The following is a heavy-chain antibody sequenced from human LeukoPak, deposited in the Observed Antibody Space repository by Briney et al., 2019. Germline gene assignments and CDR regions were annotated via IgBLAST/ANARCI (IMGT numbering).Heavy chain of an antibody. J-gene: IGHJ5*02. V-gene: IGHV3-23*01. CDR2: VSGSGGGT. D-gene: IGHD6-13*01. CDR3: AKGAAAGQVDWFDP. CDR1: GFTFSSYA. Sequence: PGGSLRLSFAASGFTFSSYAMMWVRKAPGKGLGWVSTVSGSGGGTYYADSVKGRFTISRDNSKNTLYLQVSSLRGEDTAVYYCAKGAAAGQVDWFDPWGQGTLVTVSS.